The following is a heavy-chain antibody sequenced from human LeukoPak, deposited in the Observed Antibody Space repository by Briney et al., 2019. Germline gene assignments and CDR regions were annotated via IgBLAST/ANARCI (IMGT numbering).Heavy chain of an antibody. CDR2: IKQDGSEK. CDR1: GFTFSSYW. CDR3: ARYSEVYYYVDV. V-gene: IGHV3-7*01. Sequence: GSLGLSCAGSGFTFSSYWMSWVRQAPGKGLEWVANIKQDGSEKHYVDSVKGRFTISRDNAKNSLFLQMNSLRAEDTAVYFCARYSEVYYYVDVWGTGTTVTVSS. D-gene: IGHD2-21*01. J-gene: IGHJ6*03.